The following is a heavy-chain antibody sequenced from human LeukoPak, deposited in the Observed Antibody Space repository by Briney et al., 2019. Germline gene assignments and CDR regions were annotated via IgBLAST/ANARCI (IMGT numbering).Heavy chain of an antibody. CDR3: ARGDFDY. J-gene: IGHJ4*02. Sequence: SQTLSLTCAVSGGSISSGGYSWSWIRQPPGKGLEWIGYIYHSGRTYYNPSLKSRVTISVDRSKTQFSLKLSSVTAADTAVYYCARGDFDYWGQGTLVTVSS. V-gene: IGHV4-30-2*01. CDR2: IYHSGRT. CDR1: GGSISSGGYS.